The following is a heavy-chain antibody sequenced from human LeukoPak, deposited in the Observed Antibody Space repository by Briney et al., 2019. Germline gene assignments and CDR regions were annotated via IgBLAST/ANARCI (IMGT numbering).Heavy chain of an antibody. V-gene: IGHV4-39*07. J-gene: IGHJ4*02. Sequence: PSETLSLTCIVSGGSLSSTSYYWGWIRQPPGKGLEWIGSIYYSGSTYYNPSLKSRVTISVDTSKNQFSLKLSSVTAADTAVYYCARASYYDSSGYYGSYFDYWGQGTLVTVSS. D-gene: IGHD3-22*01. CDR3: ARASYYDSSGYYGSYFDY. CDR1: GGSLSSTSYY. CDR2: IYYSGST.